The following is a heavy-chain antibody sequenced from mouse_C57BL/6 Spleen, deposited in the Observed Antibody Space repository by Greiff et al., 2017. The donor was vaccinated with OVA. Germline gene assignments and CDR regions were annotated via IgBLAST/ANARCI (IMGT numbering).Heavy chain of an antibody. J-gene: IGHJ4*01. CDR3: ARVDDYDVGAMDY. CDR2: FHPYNDDT. D-gene: IGHD2-4*01. V-gene: IGHV1-47*01. CDR1: GYTFTTYP. Sequence: VKLQESGAELVKPGASVKMSCKASGYTFTTYPIEWMKQNHGKSLEWIGNFHPYNDDTKYNEKFKGKATLTVEKSSSTVYLELSRLTSDDSAVYYCARVDDYDVGAMDYWGQGTSVTVSS.